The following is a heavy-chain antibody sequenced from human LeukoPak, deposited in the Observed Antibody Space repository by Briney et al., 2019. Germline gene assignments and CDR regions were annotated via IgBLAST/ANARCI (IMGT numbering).Heavy chain of an antibody. D-gene: IGHD4-23*01. CDR3: ARHSSMTTVAFDY. CDR1: GGSISGSNYY. Sequence: SETLSLICTVSGGSISGSNYYWGWIRQPPGRGLEWIGSIYYSGSTYYNPSLKSRVTISVDTSKRQFSLELRSVTAADTAVYYCARHSSMTTVAFDYWGQGTLGTVFS. CDR2: IYYSGST. V-gene: IGHV4-39*01. J-gene: IGHJ4*02.